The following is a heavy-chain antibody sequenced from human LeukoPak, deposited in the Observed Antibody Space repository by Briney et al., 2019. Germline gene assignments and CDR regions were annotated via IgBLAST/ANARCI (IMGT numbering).Heavy chain of an antibody. D-gene: IGHD3-16*02. Sequence: PSETLSLTCTVSGGSISSGSYYWSWIRQPAVKGLEWIRRIYTSGSTNYNPSLKSRVTISVDTSKNQFSLKLSSVAAADTAVYYCAREKITFGVVIVPQFYFDYWGQGTLVTVSS. J-gene: IGHJ4*02. V-gene: IGHV4-61*02. CDR2: IYTSGST. CDR1: GGSISSGSYY. CDR3: AREKITFGVVIVPQFYFDY.